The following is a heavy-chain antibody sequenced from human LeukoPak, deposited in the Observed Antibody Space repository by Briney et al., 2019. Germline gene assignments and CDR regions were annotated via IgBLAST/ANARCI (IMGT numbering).Heavy chain of an antibody. CDR3: ATSTVVTFFRAFDI. CDR2: IYYSGST. J-gene: IGHJ3*02. CDR1: GGSISSYY. V-gene: IGHV4-59*01. D-gene: IGHD4-23*01. Sequence: PSETLSLTCTVSGGSISSYYWSWIRQPPRKGLEWIGYIYYSGSTNYNPSLKSRVTISVDTSKNQFSLKLSSVTAADTAVYYCATSTVVTFFRAFDIWGQGTMVTVSS.